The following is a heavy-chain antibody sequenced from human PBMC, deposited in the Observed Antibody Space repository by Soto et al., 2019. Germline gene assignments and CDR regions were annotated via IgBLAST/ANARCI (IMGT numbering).Heavy chain of an antibody. D-gene: IGHD2-15*01. V-gene: IGHV3-30*18. J-gene: IGHJ6*02. CDR3: VKERADFVTVPHATSGMDV. CDR1: GFSFNKFG. Sequence: QIQLVQSGGGVVQPGGSLRLSCTASGFSFNKFGMHWVRQTPGKGLEWVASLSYDGTHDFYADSVTGRLIISRDNSKTTLYLQVNTLTVDDTAVYYGVKERADFVTVPHATSGMDVWGPGTTVTVSS. CDR2: LSYDGTHD.